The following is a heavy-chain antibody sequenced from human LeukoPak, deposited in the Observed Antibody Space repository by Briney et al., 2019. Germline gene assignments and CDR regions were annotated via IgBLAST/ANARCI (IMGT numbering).Heavy chain of an antibody. J-gene: IGHJ3*02. CDR3: AANVETGRGDFDI. V-gene: IGHV1-2*02. Sequence: GASVTVSCKASGYTFTHFYIHWLRQAPGQGLECLGWIHPNNGDTDYAQKFQGRVSMTRDTSMDTAYMQVSGLRYDDTAVYYCAANVETGRGDFDIWGQGTLVTVSS. CDR1: GYTFTHFY. D-gene: IGHD1-14*01. CDR2: IHPNNGDT.